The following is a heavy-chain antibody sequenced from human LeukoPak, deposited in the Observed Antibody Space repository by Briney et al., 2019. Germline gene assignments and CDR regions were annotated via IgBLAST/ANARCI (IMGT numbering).Heavy chain of an antibody. CDR3: ARAPIAAAGRWFDP. D-gene: IGHD6-13*01. CDR1: GGTFSTYA. J-gene: IGHJ5*02. CDR2: IIPIFGKA. Sequence: GASVKVSCKASGGTFSTYAVSWVRQAPGQGLEWMGGIIPIFGKADYAQKFQDRVTITADESTSTAYMELRSLRSDDTAVYYCARAPIAAAGRWFDPWGQGTLVTVSS. V-gene: IGHV1-69*01.